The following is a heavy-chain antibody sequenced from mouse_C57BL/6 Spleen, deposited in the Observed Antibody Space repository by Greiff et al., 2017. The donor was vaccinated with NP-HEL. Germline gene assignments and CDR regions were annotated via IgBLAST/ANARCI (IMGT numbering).Heavy chain of an antibody. D-gene: IGHD1-1*01. CDR2: ISYDGSN. J-gene: IGHJ2*01. CDR1: GYSITSGYY. CDR3: ARGITTVVPYFDY. V-gene: IGHV3-6*01. Sequence: VQLKESGPGLVKPSQSLSLTCSVTGYSITSGYYWNWIRQFPGNKLEWMGYISYDGSNNYNPSLKNRISITRDTSKNQFFLKLNSVTTEDTATYYCARGITTVVPYFDYWGQGTTLTVSS.